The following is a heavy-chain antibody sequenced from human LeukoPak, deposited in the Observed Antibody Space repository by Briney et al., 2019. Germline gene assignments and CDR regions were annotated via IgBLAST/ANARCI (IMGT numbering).Heavy chain of an antibody. Sequence: SQTLSLTCAISGDSVSSNSAAWNWIRQSPSGGLEWLGRTYYRSKWYYGYAVSVKSRITINPDTSKNQFSLQLNSVTPDDTAVYYCARARGYFDSWGQGTLVTVSS. CDR3: ARARGYFDS. CDR2: TYYRSKWYY. CDR1: GDSVSSNSAA. V-gene: IGHV6-1*01. J-gene: IGHJ4*02. D-gene: IGHD3-10*01.